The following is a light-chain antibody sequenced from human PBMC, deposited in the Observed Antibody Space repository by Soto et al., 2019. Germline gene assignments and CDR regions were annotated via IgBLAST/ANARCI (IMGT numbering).Light chain of an antibody. Sequence: DIQMTQSPSTLSASVGDRVSITCRASQSIGSWLAWYQQKPGKAPKLLIYDASSLESGVPSRFSGSGSGTEFTLTIFSLQPDDFATYYCQQYNSYSWTFGQGTKVEIK. CDR1: QSIGSW. CDR2: DAS. J-gene: IGKJ1*01. CDR3: QQYNSYSWT. V-gene: IGKV1-5*01.